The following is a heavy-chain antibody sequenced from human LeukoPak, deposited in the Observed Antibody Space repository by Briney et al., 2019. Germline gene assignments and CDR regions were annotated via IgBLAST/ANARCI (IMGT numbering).Heavy chain of an antibody. CDR3: GRDFLIDY. Sequence: GGSLRLSCAASGFTFSSYGMHWVRQAPGKGLEWVAVISYDGSNKYYADSVKGRFTISRDNSKNTLYLQMNSLRAEDTAVYYCGRDFLIDYWGQGTLVTVSS. CDR1: GFTFSSYG. V-gene: IGHV3-30*03. J-gene: IGHJ4*02. CDR2: ISYDGSNK.